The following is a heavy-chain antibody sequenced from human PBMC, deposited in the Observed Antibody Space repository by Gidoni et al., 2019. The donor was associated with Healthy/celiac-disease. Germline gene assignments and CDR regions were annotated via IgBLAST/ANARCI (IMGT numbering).Heavy chain of an antibody. CDR2: IYYSGST. CDR3: ARQSAPHNYYYETDGVLNWFDP. V-gene: IGHV4-59*08. J-gene: IGHJ5*02. CDR1: GGSISSYY. D-gene: IGHD3-22*01. Sequence: QVQLQESGPGLVKPSETLSLTCTVSGGSISSYYWSWIRQPPGKGLEWIGYIYYSGSTNYNPSLKSRVTISVDTSKNQFSLKLSSVTAADTAVYYCARQSAPHNYYYETDGVLNWFDPWGQGTLVTVSS.